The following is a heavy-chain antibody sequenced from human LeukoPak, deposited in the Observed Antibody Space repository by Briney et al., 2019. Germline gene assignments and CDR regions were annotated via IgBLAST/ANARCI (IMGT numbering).Heavy chain of an antibody. Sequence: SSETLPLTCAVYGGSFSGYYWSWIRQPPGKGLEWIGEINHSGSTNYNPSLKSRVTISVDTSKNQFSLKLSSVTAADTAVYYCARAFDSSGYYGYWGQGTLVTVSS. CDR3: ARAFDSSGYYGY. D-gene: IGHD3-22*01. V-gene: IGHV4-34*01. CDR2: INHSGST. J-gene: IGHJ4*02. CDR1: GGSFSGYY.